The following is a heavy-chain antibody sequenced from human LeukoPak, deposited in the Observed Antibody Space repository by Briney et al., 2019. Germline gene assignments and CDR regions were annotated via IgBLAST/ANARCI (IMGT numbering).Heavy chain of an antibody. V-gene: IGHV3-48*02. Sequence: GGSLRLSCAASGFTFSSYSMNWVRQAPGKGLEWVSHIAASGTAMLYADSVKGRFTISRDNAKNSLYLQMNSLRDEDTAVYYCASSGSYRFDYWGQGTLVTVSS. CDR3: ASSGSYRFDY. J-gene: IGHJ4*02. CDR1: GFTFSSYS. D-gene: IGHD1-26*01. CDR2: IAASGTAM.